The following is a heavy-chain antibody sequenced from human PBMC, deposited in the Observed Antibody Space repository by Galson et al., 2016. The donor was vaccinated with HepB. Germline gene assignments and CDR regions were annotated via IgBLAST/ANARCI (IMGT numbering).Heavy chain of an antibody. CDR3: ARDLDGLGSKGSDY. Sequence: SETLSLTCTVSGGSISVYYWNWIRQPPGKGLEWIGNVYYSGNTKYNPSLKSRVTISVDTSKRQFSLRLSSVTAADTAVYYCARDLDGLGSKGSDYWGQGTLITVSS. V-gene: IGHV4-59*01. CDR2: VYYSGNT. CDR1: GGSISVYY. D-gene: IGHD4-11*01. J-gene: IGHJ4*02.